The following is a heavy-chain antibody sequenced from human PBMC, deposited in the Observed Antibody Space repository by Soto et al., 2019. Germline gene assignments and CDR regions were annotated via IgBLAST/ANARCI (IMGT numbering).Heavy chain of an antibody. CDR2: ISGSGGST. J-gene: IGHJ4*02. D-gene: IGHD3-3*01. V-gene: IGHV3-23*01. CDR3: ARDSDFWSGPFDY. CDR1: GFTFSSYA. Sequence: EVQLLESGGGLVQPGGSLRLSCAASGFTFSSYAMSWVRQAPGKGLEWVSAISGSGGSTYYADSVKGRFTISRDNSKNTLYLQMNSLRAEDTAVYYCARDSDFWSGPFDYWGQGTLVTVSS.